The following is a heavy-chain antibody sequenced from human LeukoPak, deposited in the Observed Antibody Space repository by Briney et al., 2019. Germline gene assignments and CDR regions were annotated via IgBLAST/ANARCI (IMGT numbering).Heavy chain of an antibody. D-gene: IGHD6-13*01. CDR3: TTYRWYSDY. V-gene: IGHV3-15*01. Sequence: GGSLRLSCAASGFTFNNAWMSWVRQAPGKGLEWVGRIQSQTDGGTTAYAAPVKGRFTISRDESKDTLYLQMNNLKIEDTAVYYCTTYRWYSDYWGQGTLVTVSS. CDR1: GFTFNNAW. J-gene: IGHJ4*02. CDR2: IQSQTDGGTT.